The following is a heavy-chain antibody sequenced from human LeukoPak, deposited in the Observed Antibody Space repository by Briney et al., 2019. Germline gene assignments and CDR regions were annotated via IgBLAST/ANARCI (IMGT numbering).Heavy chain of an antibody. J-gene: IGHJ5*02. D-gene: IGHD3-9*01. CDR3: ARGVRYFDWREVPNWFDP. V-gene: IGHV1-2*02. Sequence: ASVKVSCKASGCTFTSYDINWVRQATGQGLEWMGWINPNSGGTNYAQKFQGRVTMTRDTSISTANMELSRLRSDDTAVYYCARGVRYFDWREVPNWFDPWGQGTLVTVSS. CDR2: INPNSGGT. CDR1: GCTFTSYD.